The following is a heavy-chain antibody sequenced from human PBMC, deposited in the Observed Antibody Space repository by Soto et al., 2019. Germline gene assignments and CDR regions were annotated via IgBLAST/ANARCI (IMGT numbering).Heavy chain of an antibody. J-gene: IGHJ6*03. CDR2: IYYSGST. V-gene: IGHV4-59*08. CDR1: GASIRNYY. Sequence: SEALSLTCTVSGASIRNYYWSWIRQPPGKGLEWIGYIYYSGSTNFNPSLKSRVTISVDTSKNQFSLKLSSVTASDTAVYYCARQRLVSSDYYYYMDVLGKGTTVTVSS. CDR3: ARQRLVSSDYYYYMDV. D-gene: IGHD2-2*01.